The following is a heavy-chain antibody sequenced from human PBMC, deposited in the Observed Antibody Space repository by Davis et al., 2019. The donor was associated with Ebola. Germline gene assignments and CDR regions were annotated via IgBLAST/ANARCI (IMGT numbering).Heavy chain of an antibody. D-gene: IGHD1-1*01. CDR2: FDPEDGDR. J-gene: IGHJ4*02. CDR3: ARAQFPTTSDH. Sequence: AASVKVSCKISGHSLNELSIHWVRQAPGKGLEWMGGFDPEDGDRIYAQKFQGRVTITADESTTTAYMELSSLRSDDTAVYFCARAQFPTTSDHWGQGTLVTVSS. V-gene: IGHV1-24*01. CDR1: GHSLNELS.